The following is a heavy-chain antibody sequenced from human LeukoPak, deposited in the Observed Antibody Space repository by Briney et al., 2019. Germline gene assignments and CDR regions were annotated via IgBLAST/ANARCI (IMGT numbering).Heavy chain of an antibody. CDR3: ARDRDIEWLAPFDY. CDR1: GFTFSSHA. Sequence: PGGSLRLSCAASGFTFSSHAMHWVRQAPGKGLEWVAVISYDGSNKYYADSVKGRFTISRDNSKNTLYLQMNSLRAEDTAVYYCARDRDIEWLAPFDYWGQGTLVTVSS. CDR2: ISYDGSNK. V-gene: IGHV3-30-3*01. J-gene: IGHJ4*02. D-gene: IGHD6-19*01.